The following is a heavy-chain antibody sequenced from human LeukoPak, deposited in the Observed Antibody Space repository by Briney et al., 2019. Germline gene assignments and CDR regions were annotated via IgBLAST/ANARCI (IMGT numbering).Heavy chain of an antibody. Sequence: ASVKVSCKASGYTFTSYYMHWVRQAPGQGLEWMGIINPSGGSTSYAQKFQGRVTMTRDMSTSTVYMELSSLRSEDTAVYYCARERLKYCSGGSCQPYYYYYMDVWGKGTTVTVSS. CDR2: INPSGGST. CDR3: ARERLKYCSGGSCQPYYYYYMDV. CDR1: GYTFTSYY. J-gene: IGHJ6*03. D-gene: IGHD2-15*01. V-gene: IGHV1-46*01.